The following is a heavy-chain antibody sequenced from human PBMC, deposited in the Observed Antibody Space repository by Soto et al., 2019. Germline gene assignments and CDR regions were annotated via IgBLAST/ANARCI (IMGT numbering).Heavy chain of an antibody. D-gene: IGHD1-26*01. V-gene: IGHV3-53*01. CDR1: GFSVSSNY. CDR3: ARHRHPRGTVGATSPLDP. Sequence: GGSLRLSCAISGFSVSSNYLSWVRQAPGKGLEWVSVHYSGGSTYYADSVQGRFTISRDKYNNTLYLQMRRVRAEDTAVYFCARHRHPRGTVGATSPLDPWGQGTQVTVSS. CDR2: HYSGGST. J-gene: IGHJ5*02.